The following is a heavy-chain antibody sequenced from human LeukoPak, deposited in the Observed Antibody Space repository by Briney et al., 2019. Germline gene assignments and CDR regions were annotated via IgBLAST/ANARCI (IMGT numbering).Heavy chain of an antibody. V-gene: IGHV3-23*01. D-gene: IGHD6-19*01. CDR2: ISGSGGST. J-gene: IGHJ4*02. Sequence: GGSLRLSCAASGFTFSSYAMSWVHQAPGKGLEWVSAISGSGGSTYYADSVKGRFTISRDNAKNSLYLQMNSLRAEGTAVYYCARVGRGKQWLVKGVDYWGQGTLVTVSS. CDR3: ARVGRGKQWLVKGVDY. CDR1: GFTFSSYA.